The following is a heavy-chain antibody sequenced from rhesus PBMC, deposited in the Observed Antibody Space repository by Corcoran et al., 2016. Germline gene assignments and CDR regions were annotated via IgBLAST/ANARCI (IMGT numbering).Heavy chain of an antibody. CDR2: IDPSDSDT. J-gene: IGHJ4*01. CDR1: GYSFTSYC. D-gene: IGHD5-36*01. Sequence: EVQLVQSGAEVKRPGESLKISCTTSGYSFTSYCFTWVSQMPGKGLEWMGAIDPSDSDTRYSPSFQGQVTISADKSISTAYLQWSSLKASDTATYYCALDGKRSYGFDYWGQGVLVTVSS. CDR3: ALDGKRSYGFDY. V-gene: IGHV5-20*02.